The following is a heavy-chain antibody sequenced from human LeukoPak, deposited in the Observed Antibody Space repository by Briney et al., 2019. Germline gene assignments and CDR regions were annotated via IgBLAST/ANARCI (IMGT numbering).Heavy chain of an antibody. Sequence: GGSLRLSCAASGFTFDDYAMHWVRQAPGKGLEWVSGIFWNSGSIGYADSVKGRFTISRDNAKNSLYLQMNSLRAEDTAFYYCATIRRMGVDAFDIWGQGTMVTVSS. D-gene: IGHD3-16*01. CDR3: ATIRRMGVDAFDI. J-gene: IGHJ3*02. CDR2: IFWNSGSI. CDR1: GFTFDDYA. V-gene: IGHV3-9*01.